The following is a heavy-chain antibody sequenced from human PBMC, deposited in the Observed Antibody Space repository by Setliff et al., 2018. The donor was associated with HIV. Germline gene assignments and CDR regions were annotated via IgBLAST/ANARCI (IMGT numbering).Heavy chain of an antibody. CDR3: ARDLTMVLGRGGGGDAFDI. D-gene: IGHD3-10*01. CDR2: ISAYNGNT. J-gene: IGHJ3*02. V-gene: IGHV1-18*01. Sequence: ASVKVSCKASGYTFTSYGISWVRQAPGQGLEWMGWISAYNGNTNYEQKPQGRVTMTTDTSTSTAYMELRSLRSDDTAVYYCARDLTMVLGRGGGGDAFDIWGQGTMVTVTS. CDR1: GYTFTSYG.